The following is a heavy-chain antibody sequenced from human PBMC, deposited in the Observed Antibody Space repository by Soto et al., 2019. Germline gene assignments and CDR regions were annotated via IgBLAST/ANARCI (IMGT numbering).Heavy chain of an antibody. CDR3: ARIKRGYSYGALDY. D-gene: IGHD5-18*01. V-gene: IGHV1-69*13. CDR1: GGTFSSYA. CDR2: IIPIFGTA. J-gene: IGHJ4*02. Sequence: ASVKVSCKASGGTFSSYAISWVRQAPGQGLEWMGGIIPIFGTANYAQKFQGRVTITADESTSTAYMELSSLRSEDTAVYYCARIKRGYSYGALDYWGQGTLVTVSS.